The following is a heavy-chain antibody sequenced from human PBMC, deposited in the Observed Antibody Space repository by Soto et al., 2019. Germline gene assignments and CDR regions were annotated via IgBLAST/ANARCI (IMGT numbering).Heavy chain of an antibody. J-gene: IGHJ3*02. CDR1: GGTFSSYT. V-gene: IGHV1-69*02. D-gene: IGHD2-15*01. CDR3: ARSVVVVVAADAFDI. CDR2: IIPILGIA. Sequence: ASVKVSCKASGGTFSSYTISWVRQAPGQGLEWMGRIIPILGIANYAQKFQGRVTITADKSTSTAYMELSSLRSEDTAVYYCARSVVVVVAADAFDIWGQGTMVTVSS.